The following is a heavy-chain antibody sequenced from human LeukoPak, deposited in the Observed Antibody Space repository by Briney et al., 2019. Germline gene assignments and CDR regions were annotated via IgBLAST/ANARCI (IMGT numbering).Heavy chain of an antibody. CDR1: GFTFSSYE. J-gene: IGHJ4*02. Sequence: PGGSLRLSCAASGFTFSSYEMNWVRQAPGKGLEWVSYISSSGSTIYYADSVKGRFTISRDDAKNTLSLHMNGLRAEDTGVYYGVRSPDGSSYGDNWGQGTLVTVSS. V-gene: IGHV3-48*03. CDR2: ISSSGSTI. CDR3: VRSPDGSSYGDN. D-gene: IGHD3-10*01.